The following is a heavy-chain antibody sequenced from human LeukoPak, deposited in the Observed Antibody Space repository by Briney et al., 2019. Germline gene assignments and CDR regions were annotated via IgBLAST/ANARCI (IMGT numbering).Heavy chain of an antibody. V-gene: IGHV3-23*01. D-gene: IGHD3-3*01. CDR3: AKANWYYDFWSGYYEMYYFDY. CDR2: ISGSGGST. Sequence: GGSLRLSCAASGFIFTNYFMSWVRQAPGKGLEWVSAISGSGGSTYYADSVKGRFTISRDNSKNTLYLQMNSLRAEDTAVYYCAKANWYYDFWSGYYEMYYFDYWGQGTLVTVSS. CDR1: GFIFTNYF. J-gene: IGHJ4*02.